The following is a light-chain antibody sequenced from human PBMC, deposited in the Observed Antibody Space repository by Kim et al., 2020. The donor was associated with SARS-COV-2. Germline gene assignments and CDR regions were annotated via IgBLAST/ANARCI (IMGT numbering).Light chain of an antibody. J-gene: IGLJ7*01. CDR3: ASWNDALKGPV. CDR1: RSDVGSNS. CDR2: RND. V-gene: IGLV1-44*01. Sequence: GQGRAIACFGSRSDVGSNSVNWYQQVPGTSPKLLIYRNDQRPSGVPGRFSGSRSATSASLAISGLQSEDEADYFCASWNDALKGPVFGGGTQLTVL.